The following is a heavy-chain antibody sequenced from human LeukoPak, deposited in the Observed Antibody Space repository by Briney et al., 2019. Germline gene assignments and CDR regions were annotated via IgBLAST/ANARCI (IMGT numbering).Heavy chain of an antibody. CDR1: GYSISSGYY. CDR3: ARYPRYSSGWYRNWFDP. D-gene: IGHD6-19*01. V-gene: IGHV4-38-2*02. CDR2: INHSGST. Sequence: MPSETLSLTCTVSGYSISSGYYWGWIRQPPGKGLEWIGEINHSGSTNYNPSLKSRVTISVDTSKNQFSLKLSSVTAADTAVYYCARYPRYSSGWYRNWFDPWGQGTLVTVSS. J-gene: IGHJ5*02.